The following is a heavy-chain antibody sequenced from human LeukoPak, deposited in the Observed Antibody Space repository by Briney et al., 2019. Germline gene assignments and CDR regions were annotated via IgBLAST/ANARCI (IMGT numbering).Heavy chain of an antibody. D-gene: IGHD7-27*01. CDR3: AREHWDFDY. CDR2: ISGSGEST. J-gene: IGHJ4*02. V-gene: IGHV3-23*01. Sequence: PGGSLRFSCAASGFIFSNYAITWIRQAPGKGLEWVSEISGSGESTYYGDSVKGRFTISRDNSKNTLYLQMNSLRAGDTAIYYCAREHWDFDYWGQGTLVTVSS. CDR1: GFIFSNYA.